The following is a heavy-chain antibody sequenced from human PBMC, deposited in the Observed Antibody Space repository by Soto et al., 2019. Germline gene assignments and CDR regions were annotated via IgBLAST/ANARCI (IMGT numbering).Heavy chain of an antibody. D-gene: IGHD2-8*01. V-gene: IGHV3-23*01. CDR3: AKDATAVNGVWDPFDM. CDR2: VGGSDTDK. CDR1: GFTFSAYA. Sequence: PGGSLRRSCAASGFTFSAYAMSWVRQAPGKGLQWVSGVGGSDTDKHYADSVRGRFTVSRDNSKNTLYLQMNSLRVDDTAVYYCAKDATAVNGVWDPFDMWGQGTEVTVSS. J-gene: IGHJ3*02.